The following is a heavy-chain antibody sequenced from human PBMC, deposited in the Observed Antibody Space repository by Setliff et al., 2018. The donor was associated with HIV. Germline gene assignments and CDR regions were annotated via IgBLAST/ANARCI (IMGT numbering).Heavy chain of an antibody. CDR2: IIPILGIA. CDR1: GGTFSSYA. D-gene: IGHD3-22*01. Sequence: SVKVSCKASGGTFSSYAISWVRRAPGQGLEWMGGIIPILGIANYAQKFQGRVTITTDESTSTAYMELSSLRSEDTAVYYCARGPDSSGERPFDIWGQGTMVT. V-gene: IGHV1-69*10. J-gene: IGHJ3*02. CDR3: ARGPDSSGERPFDI.